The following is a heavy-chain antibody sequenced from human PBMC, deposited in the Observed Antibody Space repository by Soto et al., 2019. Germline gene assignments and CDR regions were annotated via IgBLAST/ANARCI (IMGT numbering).Heavy chain of an antibody. J-gene: IGHJ4*02. V-gene: IGHV3-48*01. Sequence: EVQLVESGGGLVQPGGSLRLSCAASGFTFSSYSMNWVRQAPGKGLECISYISSSSSTIYYADSVKGRFTISRDNAKNSLYLQMNSLRAEDTAEYFCASDSPPIDYWGQGTLVTVSS. CDR1: GFTFSSYS. CDR3: ASDSPPIDY. CDR2: ISSSSSTI.